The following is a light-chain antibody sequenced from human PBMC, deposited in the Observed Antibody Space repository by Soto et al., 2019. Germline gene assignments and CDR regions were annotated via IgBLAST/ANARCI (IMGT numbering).Light chain of an antibody. CDR3: MQALQTPMYT. CDR2: LGS. Sequence: DSELTQSPLSLPVTPGEPASISCRSSQSLLHTNGHNYLDWYLQKPGQSPQLLIYLGSNRASGVPGRFIGSGSGTDFTLKIIRVEAEDVGIYYCMQALQTPMYTFGQGTKLEI. V-gene: IGKV2-28*01. J-gene: IGKJ2*01. CDR1: QSLLHTNGHNY.